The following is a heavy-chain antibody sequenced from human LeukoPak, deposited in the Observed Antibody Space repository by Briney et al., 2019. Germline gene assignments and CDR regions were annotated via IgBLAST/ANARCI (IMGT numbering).Heavy chain of an antibody. J-gene: IGHJ3*02. V-gene: IGHV3-9*03. CDR2: ISWNSGSI. CDR3: AKGGYSSSFDAFDI. D-gene: IGHD6-6*01. CDR1: GFTFDDYP. Sequence: GGSLRLSCAASGFTFDDYPMHWVRQAPGKGLEWVSGISWNSGSIGYADSVKGRFTISRDNAKNSLYLQMNSLRAEDMALYYCAKGGYSSSFDAFDIWGQGTMVTVSS.